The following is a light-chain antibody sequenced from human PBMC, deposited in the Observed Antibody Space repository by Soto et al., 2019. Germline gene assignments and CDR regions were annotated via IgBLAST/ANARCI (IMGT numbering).Light chain of an antibody. J-gene: IGKJ5*01. CDR2: AAS. CDR3: QQSFRTPIT. CDR1: QDISNY. Sequence: EIQMTQSPSSLSSSVGDRVTITFVSSQDISNYLNWYQQKPGKAPELLIYAASNLQSGVPSRFSGTGSGTDFTLTISSLQPEDSATYYCQQSFRTPITFGQGTRLEIK. V-gene: IGKV1-39*01.